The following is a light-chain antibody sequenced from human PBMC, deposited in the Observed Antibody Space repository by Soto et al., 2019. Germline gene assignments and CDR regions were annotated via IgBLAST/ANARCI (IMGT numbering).Light chain of an antibody. CDR3: CSFAGSFYV. CDR2: EVS. CDR1: SRDVDAYDF. J-gene: IGLJ1*01. V-gene: IGLV2-11*01. Sequence: QSALTRPRSVSGSPGQSVASSCTGTSRDVDAYDFVSWYQHHPGKAPKLIISEVSKWPSGVSHRFSGSKSGNTASLTISGLQAEDEADYFCCSFAGSFYVFGTGTKVTVL.